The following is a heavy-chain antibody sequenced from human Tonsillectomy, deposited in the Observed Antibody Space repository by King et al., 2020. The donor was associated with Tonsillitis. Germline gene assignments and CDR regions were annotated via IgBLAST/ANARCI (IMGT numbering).Heavy chain of an antibody. V-gene: IGHV3-49*04. CDR3: TRVKPPKHWDLLGTFDY. D-gene: IGHD1-26*01. J-gene: IGHJ4*02. Sequence: VHLVESGGGLAQPGRSLRLSCTTSGFTFGDYAMNWVRQAPGKGLEWVAFIRSKTYGGTTECAASVRGRFTISRDDSKSIAYLQMNSLKTEDTAVYYCTRVKPPKHWDLLGTFDYWGQGTLVTVSS. CDR1: GFTFGDYA. CDR2: IRSKTYGGTT.